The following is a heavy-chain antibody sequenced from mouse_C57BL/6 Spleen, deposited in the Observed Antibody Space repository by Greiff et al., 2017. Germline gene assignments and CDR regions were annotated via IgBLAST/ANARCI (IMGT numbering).Heavy chain of an antibody. D-gene: IGHD1-1*01. V-gene: IGHV1-52*01. Sequence: QVQLQQPGAELVRPGSSVKLSCKASGYTFTSYWMHWVKQRPIQGLEWIGNIDPSDSETHYNQKFKDKATLTVDKSSSTAYMQLSSLTSEDSAVYYCAREGLYGSSSFAYWGQGTLVTVSA. CDR2: IDPSDSET. CDR3: AREGLYGSSSFAY. J-gene: IGHJ3*01. CDR1: GYTFTSYW.